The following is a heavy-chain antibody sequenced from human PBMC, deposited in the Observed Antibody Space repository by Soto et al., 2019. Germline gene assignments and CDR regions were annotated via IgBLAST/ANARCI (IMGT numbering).Heavy chain of an antibody. CDR3: ARVHSNSYGPDQPYYYFDY. CDR1: GGTFSSYA. CDR2: IIPIFGTA. Sequence: ASVKVSCKASGGTFSSYAISWVRQAPGQGLEWMGGIIPIFGTANYAQKFQGRVTITADESTSTAYMELSSLRSEDTAVYYCARVHSNSYGPDQPYYYFDYWGQGTLVTVSS. J-gene: IGHJ4*02. D-gene: IGHD5-18*01. V-gene: IGHV1-69*13.